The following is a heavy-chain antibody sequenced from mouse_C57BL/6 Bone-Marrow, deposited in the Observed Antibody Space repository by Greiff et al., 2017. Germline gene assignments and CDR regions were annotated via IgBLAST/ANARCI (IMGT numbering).Heavy chain of an antibody. CDR2: IYPRSGNT. J-gene: IGHJ2*01. D-gene: IGHD1-1*01. Sequence: QVQLKESGAELARPGASVKLSCKASGYTFTSYGISWVKQRTGQGLEWIGEIYPRSGNTYYTEKFKGKATLTADKHTSTEYMELRSLTSEDSAVNFCARLWDLTTVVAPYYFDYWGQGTTLTVSS. CDR1: GYTFTSYG. V-gene: IGHV1-81*01. CDR3: ARLWDLTTVVAPYYFDY.